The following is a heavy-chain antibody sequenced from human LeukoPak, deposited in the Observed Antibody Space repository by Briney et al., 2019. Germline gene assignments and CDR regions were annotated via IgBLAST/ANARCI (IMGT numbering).Heavy chain of an antibody. CDR3: ARGRATTDFDY. D-gene: IGHD1-26*01. CDR2: IYYSGST. J-gene: IGHJ4*02. V-gene: IGHV4-59*01. CDR1: GGSISSYY. Sequence: SETLSLTCTVSGGSISSYYWSWIRQLPGKGLEWIGYIYYSGSTNYNPSLKSRVTISVDTSKNQFSLKLSSVTAADTAVYYCARGRATTDFDYWGQGTLVTVSS.